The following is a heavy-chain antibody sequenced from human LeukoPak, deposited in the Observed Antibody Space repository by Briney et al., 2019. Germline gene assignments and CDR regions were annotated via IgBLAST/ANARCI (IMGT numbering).Heavy chain of an antibody. D-gene: IGHD2-15*01. V-gene: IGHV5-51*01. CDR2: IYPGDPDS. Sequence: GESLQISCKGSGYSFSSYWIAWVRRMPGKGLEWMGIIYPGDPDSRYSPSFQGQGTMSADKSISTAYLQWSSLKASDTAMYYCARQYCSGGRCYSDYWGQGTLVTVSS. CDR3: ARQYCSGGRCYSDY. J-gene: IGHJ4*02. CDR1: GYSFSSYW.